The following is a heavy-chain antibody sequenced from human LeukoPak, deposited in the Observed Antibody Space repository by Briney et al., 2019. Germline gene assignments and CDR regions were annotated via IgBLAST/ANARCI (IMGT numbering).Heavy chain of an antibody. D-gene: IGHD2-15*01. CDR2: IYYSGNT. J-gene: IGHJ3*01. V-gene: IGHV4-59*12. Sequence: SETLSLTCTVSGGSISSYYWSWIRQPPGKGLEWIGYIYYSGNTNFNPSLKSRVTMSVDTSKNQFSLILSSVTAADTAVYYCARGSPSGSGGRDTFDFWGQGTMVTVSS. CDR3: ARGSPSGSGGRDTFDF. CDR1: GGSISSYY.